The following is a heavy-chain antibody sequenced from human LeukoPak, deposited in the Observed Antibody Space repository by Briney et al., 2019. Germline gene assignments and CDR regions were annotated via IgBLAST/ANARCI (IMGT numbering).Heavy chain of an antibody. CDR2: TGSTGVST. CDR1: GFTFSSYA. Sequence: GGSLRLSCAASGFTFSSYAMNWVRQAPGKGLEWVSGTGSTGVSTFYADSVKGRFTISRDNSKNTLYLQMNSLRAEDTAVYYCAKDSWSGYYSPLDYWGQGTQVTVSS. D-gene: IGHD3-3*01. CDR3: AKDSWSGYYSPLDY. J-gene: IGHJ4*02. V-gene: IGHV3-23*01.